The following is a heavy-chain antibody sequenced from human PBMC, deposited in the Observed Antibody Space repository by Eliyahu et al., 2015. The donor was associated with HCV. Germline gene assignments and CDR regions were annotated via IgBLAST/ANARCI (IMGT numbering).Heavy chain of an antibody. CDR1: GYIFTNYW. D-gene: IGHD4-11*01. Sequence: KASGYIFTNYWIGWVRQMPGKGLDLMGIIFPADSDAKYSPSFQGQVTISADKSINTVYLEWSSLKASDTATYYCARHPDTVYFDYWGQGSLVTVSS. J-gene: IGHJ4*02. V-gene: IGHV5-51*01. CDR2: IFPADSDA. CDR3: ARHPDTVYFDY.